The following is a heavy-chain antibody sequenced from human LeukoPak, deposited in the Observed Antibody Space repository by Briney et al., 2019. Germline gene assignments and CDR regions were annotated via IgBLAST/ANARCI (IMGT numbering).Heavy chain of an antibody. CDR1: GDSLSTYY. V-gene: IGHV4-4*07. J-gene: IGHJ5*02. Sequence: PSETLSLTCTVSGDSLSTYYWSWIRQPAGKGLEWIGRIYSSGSTNYSPSLKSRVTMSVDTSKNQFSLKLSSVTAADTAVYYCARCSGNGYDYSWLDHWGQGTLVTVSS. CDR2: IYSSGST. D-gene: IGHD5-12*01. CDR3: ARCSGNGYDYSWLDH.